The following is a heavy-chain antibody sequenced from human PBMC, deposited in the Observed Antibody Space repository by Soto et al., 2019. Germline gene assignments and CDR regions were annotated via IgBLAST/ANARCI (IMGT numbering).Heavy chain of an antibody. CDR3: ARASAMAVDRSSYSSGWYRLYYGMDV. V-gene: IGHV1-69*13. J-gene: IGHJ6*02. CDR2: IIPIFGTA. CDR1: GGTFSSYA. Sequence: SVKVSCKASGGTFSSYAISWLRQAPGQGLEWMGGIIPIFGTANYAQKFQGRVTITADESTSTAYMELSSLRSEDTAVYYCARASAMAVDRSSYSSGWYRLYYGMDVWGQGTTVTVSS. D-gene: IGHD6-19*01.